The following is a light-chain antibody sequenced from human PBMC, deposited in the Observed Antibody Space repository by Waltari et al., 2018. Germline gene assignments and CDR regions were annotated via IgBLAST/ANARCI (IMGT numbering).Light chain of an antibody. CDR2: LNSDGSH. Sequence: QLVLTQSPSASASLGASVKLTCTLSSGHSSYGIAWHQQQPEKGPRFLMKLNSDGSHTKGDGIPDRFSGSSSGAARYLTISSLQSEDEADYYCQTWGTVIFGGGTKVTVL. CDR3: QTWGTVI. CDR1: SGHSSYG. J-gene: IGLJ2*01. V-gene: IGLV4-69*01.